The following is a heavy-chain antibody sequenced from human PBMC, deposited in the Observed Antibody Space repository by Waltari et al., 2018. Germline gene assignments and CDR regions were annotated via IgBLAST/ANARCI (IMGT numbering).Heavy chain of an antibody. CDR1: GYSISSGYY. V-gene: IGHV4-38-2*01. D-gene: IGHD4-17*01. CDR3: ARLHDYGDSYYYYGMDV. CDR2: IYHSGST. Sequence: QVQLQESGPGLVKPSETLSLTCAVSGYSISSGYYWGWIRQPPGKGLEWIGSIYHSGSTYYNPSLKSRVTISVGTSKNQFSLKLSSVTAADTAVYYCARLHDYGDSYYYYGMDVWGQGTTVTVSS. J-gene: IGHJ6*02.